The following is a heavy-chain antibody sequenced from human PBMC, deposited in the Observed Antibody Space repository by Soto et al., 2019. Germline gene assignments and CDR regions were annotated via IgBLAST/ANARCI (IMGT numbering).Heavy chain of an antibody. CDR1: GFTFSSYE. Sequence: PGGSLRLSCAASGFTFSSYEMNWVRQAPGKGLEWVSYISSSGSTIYYADSVKGRFTISRDNAKNSLYLQMNSLRAEDTAVYYCARDKGAYYDFWSGRDPYYYGMDVWGQGTTVTVSS. D-gene: IGHD3-3*01. CDR2: ISSSGSTI. J-gene: IGHJ6*02. CDR3: ARDKGAYYDFWSGRDPYYYGMDV. V-gene: IGHV3-48*03.